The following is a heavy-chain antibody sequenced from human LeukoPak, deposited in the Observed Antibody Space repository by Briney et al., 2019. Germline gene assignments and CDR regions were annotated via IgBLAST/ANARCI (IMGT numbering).Heavy chain of an antibody. J-gene: IGHJ4*02. Sequence: PGGSLRLSCAASGFTFDDYAMHWVRQAPGKGLEWVSGISWNSGSIGYADSVKGRFTISRDNAKNSLYLQTNSLRAEDTALYYCAKGEEGYYYDSSVETPFDYWGQGTLVTVSS. CDR1: GFTFDDYA. D-gene: IGHD3-22*01. CDR3: AKGEEGYYYDSSVETPFDY. CDR2: ISWNSGSI. V-gene: IGHV3-9*01.